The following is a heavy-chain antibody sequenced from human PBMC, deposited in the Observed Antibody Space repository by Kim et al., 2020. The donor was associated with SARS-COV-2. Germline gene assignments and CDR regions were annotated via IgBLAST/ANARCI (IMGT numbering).Heavy chain of an antibody. CDR3: ARNIWGIIDY. Sequence: SQTLSLSCAISGDSVSNNGAAWNWIRQSPSKGLEWLGRTYYRSRWFNEYAVSVRSRITINPATAKNQFSLQLDSLTPDDAAIYYCARNIWGIIDYWGQGTLVTVSS. D-gene: IGHD3-16*01. J-gene: IGHJ4*02. V-gene: IGHV6-1*01. CDR1: GDSVSNNGAA. CDR2: TYYRSRWFN.